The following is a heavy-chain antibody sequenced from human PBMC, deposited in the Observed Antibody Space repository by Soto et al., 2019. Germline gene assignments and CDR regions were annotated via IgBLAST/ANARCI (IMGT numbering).Heavy chain of an antibody. V-gene: IGHV4-39*01. Sequence: SETLSLTCTVSGGSISSSSYYWGWIRQPPGKGLEWIGSIYYSGSTYYKPSLKSRVTISVDTSKNQFSLKLSSVTAADTAVYYCASLTFLEWLFGDYYYGMDVWGQGTTVTVSS. J-gene: IGHJ6*02. CDR3: ASLTFLEWLFGDYYYGMDV. CDR1: GGSISSSSYY. D-gene: IGHD3-3*02. CDR2: IYYSGST.